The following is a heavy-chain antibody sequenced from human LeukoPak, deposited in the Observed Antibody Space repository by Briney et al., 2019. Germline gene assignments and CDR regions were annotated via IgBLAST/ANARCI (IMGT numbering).Heavy chain of an antibody. Sequence: PGGSLRLSCAASGFNVSSNYMTWVRQAPGKGLEWVSVIYTGGPTYYAESVQGRFTISRDNSRNTIHLQMNSLRVEDTAMYFCARDPGYSGPYAYYYSFFDSWGQGTLVTVSS. CDR2: IYTGGPT. V-gene: IGHV3-66*01. J-gene: IGHJ4*02. CDR3: ARDPGYSGPYAYYYSFFDS. CDR1: GFNVSSNY. D-gene: IGHD3-16*01.